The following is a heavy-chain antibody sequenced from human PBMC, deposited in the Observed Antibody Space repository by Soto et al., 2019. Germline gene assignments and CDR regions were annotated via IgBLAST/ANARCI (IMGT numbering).Heavy chain of an antibody. CDR3: ERIPVHTYMTYWFDP. CDR1: GDSVTSGDYY. Sequence: SETLSLTCTVSGDSVTSGDYYWSWIRQPPGKGLEWIGYIYYSGNTNYSPSLKSRVAISLDTSHNQFSLKLSSVTAADTAVYFCERIPVHTYMTYWFDPWGQGTLVTVSS. J-gene: IGHJ5*01. D-gene: IGHD1-1*01. V-gene: IGHV4-61*08. CDR2: IYYSGNT.